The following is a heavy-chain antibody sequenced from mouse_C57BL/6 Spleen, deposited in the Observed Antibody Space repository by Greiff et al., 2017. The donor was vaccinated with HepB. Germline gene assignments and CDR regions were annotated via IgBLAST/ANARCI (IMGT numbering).Heavy chain of an antibody. Sequence: VQLQQSGAELARPGASVKLSCKASGYTSTSYGISWVKQRTGQGLEWIGEIYPRSGNTYYNEKFKGKATLTADKSSSTAYMELRSLTSEDSAVYFCARDTTVDYYAMDYWGQGTSVTVSS. V-gene: IGHV1-81*01. CDR1: GYTSTSYG. J-gene: IGHJ4*01. D-gene: IGHD1-1*01. CDR3: ARDTTVDYYAMDY. CDR2: IYPRSGNT.